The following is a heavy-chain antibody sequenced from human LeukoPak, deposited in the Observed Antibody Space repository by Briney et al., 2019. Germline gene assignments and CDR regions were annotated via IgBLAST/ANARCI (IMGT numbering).Heavy chain of an antibody. CDR2: IRSKAYGGTT. CDR1: GFTFGDYA. CDR3: TRDYDILTGYSYYYYGMDV. Sequence: PGGSLRLSCTASGFTFGDYAMSWVRQAPGKGLEWVGFIRSKAYGGTTEYAASVKGRFTISRDDSKSIAYLQMNSLKTEDTAVYYCTRDYDILTGYSYYYYGMDVRGQGTTVTVSS. V-gene: IGHV3-49*04. J-gene: IGHJ6*02. D-gene: IGHD3-9*01.